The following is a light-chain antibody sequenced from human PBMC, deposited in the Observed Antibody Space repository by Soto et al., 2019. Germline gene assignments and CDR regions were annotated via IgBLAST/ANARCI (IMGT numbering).Light chain of an antibody. CDR1: SSDVGTYNF. CDR2: EVT. Sequence: QSALTQPASVSGSPGQSITISCTGTSSDVGTYNFVSWYQQHPGKAPKLLIYEVTNRPSGVSNRFSGSKSGNTASLTISGLQAEDEADYYCSSYRSNSTLTFGGGTKLTVL. CDR3: SSYRSNSTLT. V-gene: IGLV2-14*01. J-gene: IGLJ3*02.